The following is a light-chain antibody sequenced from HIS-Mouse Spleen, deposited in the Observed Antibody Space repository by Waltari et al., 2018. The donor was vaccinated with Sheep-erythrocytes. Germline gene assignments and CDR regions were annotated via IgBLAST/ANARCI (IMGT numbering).Light chain of an antibody. J-gene: IGLJ1*01. V-gene: IGLV2-11*01. CDR3: CSYAGSYNHV. CDR1: SSDVGGYNY. Sequence: QSALTQPRSVSGSPGQSVTISCTGTSSDVGGYNYVSWYQQHPGQAPKLMIYDASKRPSGVPDRFSGSTSGNTASLTISGLQAEDEADYYCCSYAGSYNHVFATGTKVTVL. CDR2: DAS.